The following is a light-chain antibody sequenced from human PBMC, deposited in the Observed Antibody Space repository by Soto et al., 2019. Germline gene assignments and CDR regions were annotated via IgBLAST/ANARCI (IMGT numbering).Light chain of an antibody. CDR1: QNVSSSY. CDR2: GAS. V-gene: IGKV3-20*01. J-gene: IGKJ1*01. CDR3: QQYGSSPPWT. Sequence: EIVLTQSPAPLSVASGERVTLCCRSSQNVSSSYLAWYQQKPGQAPRLLIYGASSRATGIPDRFSGSASGTDFTLTTIRLEPEDFAVYYCQQYGSSPPWTFGQGTKVDIK.